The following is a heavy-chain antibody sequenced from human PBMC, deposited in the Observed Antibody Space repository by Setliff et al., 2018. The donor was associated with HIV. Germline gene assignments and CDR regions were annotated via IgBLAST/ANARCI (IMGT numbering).Heavy chain of an antibody. Sequence: PGGSLRLSCAASGFTFSSYSMNWVRQAPGKGLEWVSSISSSSSYIYYADSVKGRFTISEDTSKSQVYLSLTSVTAADTAVYYCARGGSYRFWGGYRYYYYYMDLWGKGTTVTVSS. CDR1: GFTFSSYS. V-gene: IGHV3-21*04. CDR3: ARGGSYRFWGGYRYYYYYMDL. CDR2: ISSSSSYI. J-gene: IGHJ6*03. D-gene: IGHD3-3*01.